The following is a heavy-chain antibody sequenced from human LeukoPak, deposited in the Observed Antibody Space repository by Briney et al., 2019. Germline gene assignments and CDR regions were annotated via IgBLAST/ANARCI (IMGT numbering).Heavy chain of an antibody. CDR2: ISSNGDNT. CDR1: GFTFSTYV. CDR3: VRGTGY. V-gene: IGHV3-64D*06. J-gene: IGHJ4*02. Sequence: GGSLRLSCSASGFTFSTYVMHWVRQAPGRGLEYVSAISSNGDNTYYADSVKGRFTISRDNSKNTLYLQMSSLRADDTAVYYCVRGTGYWGQGTLVTVSS.